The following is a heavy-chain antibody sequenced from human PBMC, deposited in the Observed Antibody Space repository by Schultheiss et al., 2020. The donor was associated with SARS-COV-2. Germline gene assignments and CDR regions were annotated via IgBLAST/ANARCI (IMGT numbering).Heavy chain of an antibody. CDR2: IWYDGSNK. D-gene: IGHD3-3*01. J-gene: IGHJ3*02. V-gene: IGHV3-33*03. CDR1: GFTFSSYG. CDR3: AKDRRTISGFDI. Sequence: GGSLRLSCAASGFTFSSYGMHWVRQAPGKGLEWVAVIWYDGSNKYYADSVKGRFTISRDQSTNTVYLQMNSLRVEDTGDYYCAKDRRTISGFDIWGQGTMVTVSS.